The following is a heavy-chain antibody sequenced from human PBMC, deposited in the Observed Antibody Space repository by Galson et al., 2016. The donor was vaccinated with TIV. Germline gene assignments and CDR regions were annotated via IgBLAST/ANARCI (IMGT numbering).Heavy chain of an antibody. J-gene: IGHJ4*02. CDR1: GFSISSGYH. CDR3: ARDSEHGYSYGY. D-gene: IGHD5-18*01. Sequence: SETLSLTCAVSGFSISSGYHWCWIRQPPGKGLEWIGSIYHTGSTYYNPSLKSRVTISVDTSQNHFSLKLSSVTAADTAVYYCARDSEHGYSYGYWGQGTLVTVTS. CDR2: IYHTGST. V-gene: IGHV4-38-2*02.